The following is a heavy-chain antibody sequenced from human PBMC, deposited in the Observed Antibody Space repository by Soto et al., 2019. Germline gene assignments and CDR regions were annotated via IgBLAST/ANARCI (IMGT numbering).Heavy chain of an antibody. CDR3: VRGGGGGLFDP. V-gene: IGHV3-11*06. Sequence: WGSLRLSCAGSGFTFFDSYIIWIRQAPGKGLEWLSYISPGSRYPAYADSVKGRFTISRDNAKRSLYLQMMSLTAEDTAIYYCVRGGGGGLFDPWGQGTMVTVSS. CDR2: ISPGSRYP. D-gene: IGHD2-15*01. J-gene: IGHJ5*02. CDR1: GFTFFDSY.